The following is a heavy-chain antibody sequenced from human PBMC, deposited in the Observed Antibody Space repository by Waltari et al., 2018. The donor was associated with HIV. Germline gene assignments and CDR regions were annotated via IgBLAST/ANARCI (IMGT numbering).Heavy chain of an antibody. J-gene: IGHJ4*02. CDR3: GGSFGELLPDY. Sequence: QVQLVESGGGLVKPGGSLRLSCAASGFTFSDYYMSWIRQAPGKGLEWVSYISSSSSYTNYADSVKGRFTISRDNAKNSLYLQMNSLRAEDTAVYYCGGSFGELLPDYWGQGTLVTVSS. CDR2: ISSSSSYT. CDR1: GFTFSDYY. D-gene: IGHD3-10*01. V-gene: IGHV3-11*05.